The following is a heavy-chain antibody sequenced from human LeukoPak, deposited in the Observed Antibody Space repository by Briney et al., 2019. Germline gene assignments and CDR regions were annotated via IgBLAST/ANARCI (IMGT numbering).Heavy chain of an antibody. D-gene: IGHD1-26*01. Sequence: SETLSLTCTVSGGSISSSSYYWGWIRQPPGKGLEWIGSIYYSGSTYYNPSLKSRVTISVDTSKNQFSLKLSSVTAADTAVYYCARDSRSYPEFDYWGQGTLVTVSS. CDR1: GGSISSSSYY. V-gene: IGHV4-39*07. J-gene: IGHJ4*02. CDR3: ARDSRSYPEFDY. CDR2: IYYSGST.